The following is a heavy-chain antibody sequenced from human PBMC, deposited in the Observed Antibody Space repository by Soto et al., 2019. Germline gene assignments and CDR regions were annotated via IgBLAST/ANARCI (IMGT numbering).Heavy chain of an antibody. CDR2: ISSSSSYI. D-gene: IGHD3-10*01. J-gene: IGHJ6*03. Sequence: GGSLSLSCAASGFTFSSDSMNWVRQVPGKGLEWVSSISSSSSYIYYADAVKGRVTISRDNAKNSLYLQMNSLRAEDTAVYYCAREGYGSGSYDFYYYMDVWGKGTTVTVSS. CDR1: GFTFSSDS. V-gene: IGHV3-21*01. CDR3: AREGYGSGSYDFYYYMDV.